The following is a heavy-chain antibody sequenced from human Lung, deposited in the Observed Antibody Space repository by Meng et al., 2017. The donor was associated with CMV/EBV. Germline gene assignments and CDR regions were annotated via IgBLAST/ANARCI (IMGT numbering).Heavy chain of an antibody. CDR2: IRSKANSYAT. Sequence: GEXXMISCAASGFTFSGSAMHWVRQASGKGLEWVGRIRSKANSYATAYAASVKGRFTISRDDSKNTAYLQMNSLKTEDTAVYYCTRRGPAAMGGMDVWGQGTTVTVSS. V-gene: IGHV3-73*01. CDR1: GFTFSGSA. CDR3: TRRGPAAMGGMDV. J-gene: IGHJ6*02. D-gene: IGHD2-2*01.